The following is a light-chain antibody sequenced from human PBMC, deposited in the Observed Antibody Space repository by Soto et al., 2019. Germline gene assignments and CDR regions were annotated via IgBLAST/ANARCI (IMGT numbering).Light chain of an antibody. V-gene: IGLV1-44*01. J-gene: IGLJ2*01. CDR3: AAWDGSLNNVL. CDR1: GSSIGTNT. CDR2: GDI. Sequence: QLVLTQPPSASGTPGQRVTISCSGSGSSIGTNTVNWYRQLPGTAPKLLIYGDIQRPSGVHDRFSGSKSGTSASLAISGLQSEDEAEYYCAAWDGSLNNVLFGGGTKLTVL.